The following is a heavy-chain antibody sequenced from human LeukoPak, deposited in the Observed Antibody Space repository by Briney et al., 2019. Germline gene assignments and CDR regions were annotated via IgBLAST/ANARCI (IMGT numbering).Heavy chain of an antibody. CDR3: AKQPYYYDSSAYY. V-gene: IGHV3-23*01. D-gene: IGHD3-22*01. CDR2: ISSSSSTI. CDR1: GFTFGDYA. J-gene: IGHJ4*02. Sequence: PGGSLRLSCTTSGFTFGDYAMSWVRQAPGKGLEWVSYISSSSSTIYYADSVKGRFTISRDNSKNTLYLQMNSLRAEDTAVYYCAKQPYYYDSSAYYWGQGTLVTVSS.